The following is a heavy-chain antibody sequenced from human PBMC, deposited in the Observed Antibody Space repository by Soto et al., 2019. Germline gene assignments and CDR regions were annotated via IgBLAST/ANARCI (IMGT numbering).Heavy chain of an antibody. V-gene: IGHV3-30-3*01. Sequence: QVQLVESGGGVVQPGRSLRLSCAASGFTFSSYAMHWVRQAPGKGLEWVAVISYDGSNKYYADSVKGRFTISRDNSKNTLYLQMNSLRAEDTAGYYCARVGGTKENYYYYGMDVWGQGTTVTVSS. CDR3: ARVGGTKENYYYYGMDV. D-gene: IGHD3-16*01. CDR1: GFTFSSYA. J-gene: IGHJ6*02. CDR2: ISYDGSNK.